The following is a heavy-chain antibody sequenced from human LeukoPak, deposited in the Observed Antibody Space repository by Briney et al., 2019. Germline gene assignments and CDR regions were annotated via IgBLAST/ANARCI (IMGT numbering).Heavy chain of an antibody. CDR2: INPSGGST. D-gene: IGHD3-3*01. CDR3: ARRSPRDRSGYYFYYYYMDV. J-gene: IGHJ6*03. Sequence: ASVKVSCKASGGTLSSYTITWVRQAPGQGLEWMGIINPSGGSTNYAQKLQGRVTMTTDTSTSTAYMELRSLRSDDTAVYYCARRSPRDRSGYYFYYYYMDVWGKGTTVTISS. V-gene: IGHV1-46*01. CDR1: GGTLSSYT.